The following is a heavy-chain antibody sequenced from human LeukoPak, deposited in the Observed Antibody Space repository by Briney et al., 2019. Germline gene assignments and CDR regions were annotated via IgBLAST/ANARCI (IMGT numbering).Heavy chain of an antibody. Sequence: GGSLRLSCAGSGFTFSSYWMHWVRQAPGKGLVWVSRIKSDGSSTSYADSVKGRFTIARDNAKNTLYLQMNSLRPEDTAVYYCARNDYLEDWGQGTLVTVP. V-gene: IGHV3-74*01. CDR2: IKSDGSST. CDR1: GFTFSSYW. CDR3: ARNDYLED. J-gene: IGHJ1*01.